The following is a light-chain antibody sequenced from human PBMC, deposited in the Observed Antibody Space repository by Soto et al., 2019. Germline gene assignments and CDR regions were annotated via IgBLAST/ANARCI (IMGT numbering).Light chain of an antibody. V-gene: IGKV3-20*01. CDR1: QSVSSSY. CDR2: GAS. CDR3: QQYHNSPT. Sequence: EIVLTQSPGTLSLSPGERATLSCRASQSVSSSYLAWYQQKPGQAPRLLIYGASTRATGIPARFSGSGSGTEFTLTISSLQSEDFAVYYCQQYHNSPTFGQGTKVDVK. J-gene: IGKJ1*01.